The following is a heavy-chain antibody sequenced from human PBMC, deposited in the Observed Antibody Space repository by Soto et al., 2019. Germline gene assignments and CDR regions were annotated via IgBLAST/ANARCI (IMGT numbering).Heavy chain of an antibody. Sequence: GGSLRLSCAASGFTFSSFGMSWVRQAPGKGLEWVSSISYSGGNTYYADSVKGRFTISRDNSKNTLYLQMNSLRAEDTVVYYCSKSLRATRTFDYWGQGTLVTVPQ. CDR1: GFTFSSFG. V-gene: IGHV3-23*01. J-gene: IGHJ4*02. D-gene: IGHD1-26*01. CDR2: ISYSGGNT. CDR3: SKSLRATRTFDY.